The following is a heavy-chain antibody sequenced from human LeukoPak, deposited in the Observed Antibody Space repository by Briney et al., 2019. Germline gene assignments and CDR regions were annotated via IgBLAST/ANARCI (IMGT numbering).Heavy chain of an antibody. CDR1: GLTFTNAW. V-gene: IGHV3-15*01. CDR2: IKSKAEGGIT. Sequence: GGSLRLSCEVSGLTFTNAWMDWVRQAPGESLEWVGRIKSKAEGGITDYAAPVEGRFSVSRDDSKNTVFLQMDSLKSDDTALYYCATAPGYWRSAPFDYWGQGTLVTVSS. CDR3: ATAPGYWRSAPFDY. J-gene: IGHJ4*02. D-gene: IGHD6-25*01.